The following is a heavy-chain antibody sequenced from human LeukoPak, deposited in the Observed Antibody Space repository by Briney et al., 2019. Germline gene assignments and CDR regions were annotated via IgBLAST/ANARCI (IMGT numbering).Heavy chain of an antibody. Sequence: PSQTLSLTCTVSGGSISSGDYYWSWIRQPPGKGLEWIGYIYYSGSTYYNPARKSRVTISVDTSKNQFSLKLSSVTAADTAVYYCARGIAAAGHHFDYWGQGTLVTVSS. D-gene: IGHD6-13*01. J-gene: IGHJ4*02. CDR2: IYYSGST. V-gene: IGHV4-30-4*08. CDR1: GGSISSGDYY. CDR3: ARGIAAAGHHFDY.